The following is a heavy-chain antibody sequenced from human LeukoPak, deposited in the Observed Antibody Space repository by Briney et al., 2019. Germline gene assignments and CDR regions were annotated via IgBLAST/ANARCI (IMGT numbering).Heavy chain of an antibody. V-gene: IGHV3-23*01. CDR2: ISGSGGST. D-gene: IGHD6-19*01. J-gene: IGHJ4*02. Sequence: GGSLRLSCAASGFTFSSYAMSWVRQAPGQGLEWVSAISGSGGSTYYADSVKGRFTISRDNSKNTLYLQMNSLRAEDTAVYYCAKGDSSGWYCRYWGQGTLVTVSS. CDR1: GFTFSSYA. CDR3: AKGDSSGWYCRY.